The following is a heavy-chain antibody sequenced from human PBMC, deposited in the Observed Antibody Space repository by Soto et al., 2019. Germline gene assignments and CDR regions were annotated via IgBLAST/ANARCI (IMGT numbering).Heavy chain of an antibody. V-gene: IGHV1-2*02. CDR2: INPNSGGT. D-gene: IGHD3-22*01. CDR3: ARGGSGYYRANWFDP. Sequence: GPSVKVSCKASGYTFTGYYMHWVRQAPGQGLEWMGWINPNSGGTNYAQKFQGRVTMTRDTSISTAYMELSRLRSDDTAVYYCARGGSGYYRANWFDPWGQGTLVTVSS. CDR1: GYTFTGYY. J-gene: IGHJ5*02.